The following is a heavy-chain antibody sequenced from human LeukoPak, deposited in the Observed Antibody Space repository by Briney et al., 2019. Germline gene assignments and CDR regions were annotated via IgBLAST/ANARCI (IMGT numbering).Heavy chain of an antibody. J-gene: IGHJ4*02. Sequence: PSETLSLTCTVSGASIRSHYWSWIRQPPGKGLEWIGYMYYSGNSNYNPSLKSRVTISVDTSNNQFSLRLTSVTAADTAVYYCARAEVRGEIYYWGQGTLVTVSS. CDR1: GASIRSHY. CDR2: MYYSGNS. CDR3: ARAEVRGEIYY. D-gene: IGHD3-10*01. V-gene: IGHV4-59*08.